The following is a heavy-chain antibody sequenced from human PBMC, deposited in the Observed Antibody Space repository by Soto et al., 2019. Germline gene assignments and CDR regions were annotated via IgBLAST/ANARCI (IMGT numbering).Heavy chain of an antibody. J-gene: IGHJ4*02. CDR1: GYTFTSYG. D-gene: IGHD3-9*01. V-gene: IGHV1-18*04. Sequence: ASVKVSCKXSGYTFTSYGISWVRQAPGQGLEWMGCISAYNGNTNYAQKLQGRVTMTTDTSTSTAYMELRSLRSDDTAVYYCARDEGGYDILTGYYKAHHFDQGGQGALVTVSS. CDR3: ARDEGGYDILTGYYKAHHFDQ. CDR2: ISAYNGNT.